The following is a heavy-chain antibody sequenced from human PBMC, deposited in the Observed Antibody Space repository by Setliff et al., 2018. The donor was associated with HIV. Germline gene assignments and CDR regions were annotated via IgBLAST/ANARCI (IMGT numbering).Heavy chain of an antibody. CDR1: GGTFSSYT. CDR3: GRCGAGEWHLYMDV. Sequence: SVKVSCKASGGTFSSYTINWVRQAPGQGLEWMGRSIPILGIGNDEQAQKFKGRVTFTADKSTSTVYMELSSLRSEDTAVYYCGRCGAGEWHLYMDVWGKGTAVTVSS. J-gene: IGHJ6*03. CDR2: SIPILGIG. D-gene: IGHD3-16*01. V-gene: IGHV1-69*02.